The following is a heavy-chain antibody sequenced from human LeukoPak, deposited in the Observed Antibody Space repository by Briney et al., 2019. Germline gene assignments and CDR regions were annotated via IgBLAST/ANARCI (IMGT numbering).Heavy chain of an antibody. J-gene: IGHJ6*03. D-gene: IGHD3-16*01. CDR3: ATEIVNTSVCYSYYMDV. CDR1: GYSLRELS. Sequence: ASVKVSCKVSGYSLRELSMHWVRQAPAKGLQWMGVFDPEDGESIIAQQFQGRLTMTEDTSTDTAYMELSSLTSEDTAIYYCATEIVNTSVCYSYYMDVGGKGPRSPSR. CDR2: FDPEDGES. V-gene: IGHV1-24*01.